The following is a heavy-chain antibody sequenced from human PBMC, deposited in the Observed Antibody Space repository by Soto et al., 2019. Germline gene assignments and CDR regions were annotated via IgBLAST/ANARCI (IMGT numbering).Heavy chain of an antibody. J-gene: IGHJ1*01. CDR2: ISSDASST. V-gene: IGHV3-74*01. CDR3: ARLPNKSPQN. Sequence: EVQLVESGGGLVQPGGSLRLSCAASGFTFSSYWMHWVRQAPGKGLVWVSSISSDASSTSYADPVKGRFTISRDNAKNTVFLQMNSVRAEDTAVYYCARLPNKSPQNWGQSTLVIVSP. CDR1: GFTFSSYW.